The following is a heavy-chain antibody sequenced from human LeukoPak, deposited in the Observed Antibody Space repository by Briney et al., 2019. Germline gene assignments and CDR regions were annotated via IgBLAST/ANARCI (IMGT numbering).Heavy chain of an antibody. D-gene: IGHD1-26*01. V-gene: IGHV3-48*03. J-gene: IGHJ4*02. CDR3: ARQRVGASAY. Sequence: GGSLRLSCAASGFTFSSYEMNWVRQAPGKGLEWISYISSGASAIYYADSVKGRFTISRDNAKNSLYLQMSSLRAEDTAVYYCARQRVGASAYWGQGTLVTVSS. CDR1: GFTFSSYE. CDR2: ISSGASAI.